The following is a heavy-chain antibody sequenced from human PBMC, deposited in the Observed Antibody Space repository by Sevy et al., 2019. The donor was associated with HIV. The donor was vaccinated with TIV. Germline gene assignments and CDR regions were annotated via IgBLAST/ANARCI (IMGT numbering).Heavy chain of an antibody. Sequence: ASVKVSCKASGYTFTSYYMHWVRQAPGQGLEWMGIINPSGGSTTYAQKFQGRVTMTRDTSTSTVYMELSSPRSEDTAVYYCASTNYDILTGYYKDYWGQGTLVTVSS. CDR3: ASTNYDILTGYYKDY. CDR2: INPSGGST. V-gene: IGHV1-46*03. D-gene: IGHD3-9*01. CDR1: GYTFTSYY. J-gene: IGHJ4*02.